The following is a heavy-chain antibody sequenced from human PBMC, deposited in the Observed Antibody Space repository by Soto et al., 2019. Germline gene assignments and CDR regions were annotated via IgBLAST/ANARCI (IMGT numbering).Heavy chain of an antibody. Sequence: GGSLRLSCAASGFTFSSYAMHWVRQAPGKGLEWVAVISYDGSNKYYADSVKGRFTISRDNSKNTLYLQMNSLRAEDTAVYYCAREQPPDEWELYSYYGMDVWGQGTTVTVSS. J-gene: IGHJ6*02. CDR2: ISYDGSNK. CDR3: AREQPPDEWELYSYYGMDV. D-gene: IGHD1-26*01. V-gene: IGHV3-30-3*01. CDR1: GFTFSSYA.